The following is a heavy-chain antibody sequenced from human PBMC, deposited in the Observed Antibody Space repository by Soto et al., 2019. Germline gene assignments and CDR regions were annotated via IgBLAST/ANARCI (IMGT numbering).Heavy chain of an antibody. CDR2: IYYSGST. V-gene: IGHV4-59*01. Sequence: QVQLQESGPGLVKPSETLSLTCTVTGGSISSYYWSWIRQPPGKGLEWIGYIYYSGSTNYNPSLKSRVTLSLDTSKNQVSLKLSSVTAADTAVYYCARERAHCSSTSCYPWFDPWGQGTLVTVSS. CDR3: ARERAHCSSTSCYPWFDP. CDR1: GGSISSYY. D-gene: IGHD2-2*01. J-gene: IGHJ5*02.